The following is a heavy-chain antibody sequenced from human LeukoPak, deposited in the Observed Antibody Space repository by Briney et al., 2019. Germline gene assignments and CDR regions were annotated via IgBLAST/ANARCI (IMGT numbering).Heavy chain of an antibody. Sequence: GASVKVSCKASGYTFTSYYMHLVRQAPGEGLEWMGGIIPVLSTANYAQKFQDRVTINADESTSTTYMERSSLKSEDTAVYYCATTGEDIYYYYMDVWGKGTTVTISS. CDR3: ATTGEDIYYYYMDV. V-gene: IGHV1-69*13. J-gene: IGHJ6*03. CDR2: IIPVLSTA. CDR1: GYTFTSYY. D-gene: IGHD3-16*01.